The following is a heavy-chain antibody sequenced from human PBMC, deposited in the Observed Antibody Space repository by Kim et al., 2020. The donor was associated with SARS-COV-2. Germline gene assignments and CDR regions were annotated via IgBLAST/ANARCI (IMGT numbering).Heavy chain of an antibody. J-gene: IGHJ6*03. CDR1: GGSFSGYY. D-gene: IGHD3-9*01. V-gene: IGHV4-34*01. Sequence: SETLSLTCAVYGGSFSGYYWSWIRQPPGKGLEWIGEINHSGSTNYNPSLKSRVTISVDTSKNQFSLKLSSVTAADTAVYYCARGNYDILTGYYLHYMDV. CDR3: ARGNYDILTGYYLHYMDV. CDR2: INHSGST.